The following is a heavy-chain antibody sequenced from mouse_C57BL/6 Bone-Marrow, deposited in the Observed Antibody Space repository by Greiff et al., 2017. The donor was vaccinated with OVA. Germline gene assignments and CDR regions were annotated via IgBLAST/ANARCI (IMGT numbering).Heavy chain of an antibody. CDR3: TRDLYYYGSTWFAY. D-gene: IGHD1-1*01. CDR1: GYTFTDYE. J-gene: IGHJ3*01. CDR2: IDPETGGT. V-gene: IGHV1-15*01. Sequence: VQLQQSGAELVRPGASVTLSCKASGYTFTDYEMHWVKQTPVHGLEWIGAIDPETGGTAYNQKFKGKAILTADKSSSTAYMELRSLTSEDSAVYYGTRDLYYYGSTWFAYWGQGTLVTVSA.